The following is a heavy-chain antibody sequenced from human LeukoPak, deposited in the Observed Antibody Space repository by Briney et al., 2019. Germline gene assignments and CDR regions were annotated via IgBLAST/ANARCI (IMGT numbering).Heavy chain of an antibody. D-gene: IGHD5-24*01. J-gene: IGHJ4*02. CDR1: GYTFTNYY. CDR3: AREMATTYYFDY. V-gene: IGHV1-46*01. CDR2: INPSSGST. Sequence: ASVKVSCKASGYTFTNYYIYWVRQSPGQGLEWIGIINPSSGSTKYAQKFQGRVTMTRDTSTSTVYMELSSLRSEDTAVYYCAREMATTYYFDYWGQGTLVTVSS.